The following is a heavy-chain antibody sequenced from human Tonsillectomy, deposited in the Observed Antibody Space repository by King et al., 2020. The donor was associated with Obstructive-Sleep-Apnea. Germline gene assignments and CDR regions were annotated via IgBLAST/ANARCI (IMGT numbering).Heavy chain of an antibody. V-gene: IGHV3-23*04. D-gene: IGHD2-2*01. CDR2: ISGDGERT. J-gene: IGHJ4*02. CDR1: GFTFSSYA. CDR3: AKDQEDYQLLWSVGVGYFDH. Sequence: VQLVESGGGLVQPGGSLRLSCAASGFTFSSYAMSWVRQAPGKGLEWVSVISGDGERTYYADSVKGRFTISRDNSKNTLFLQMNSLRAEDTAVYYCAKDQEDYQLLWSVGVGYFDHWGQGTLVTVSS.